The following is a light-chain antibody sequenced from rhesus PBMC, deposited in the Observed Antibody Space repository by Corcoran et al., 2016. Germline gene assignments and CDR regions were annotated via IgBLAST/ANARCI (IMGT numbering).Light chain of an antibody. Sequence: DIQMTQSPSSLSASVGDRVTITCRASQGITNDLAWYQQKPGETPKLLIYEASTLQRGISSRFSGSGSGTDSTLTISSLQSEDFATYYCQHYYGVPYSFSQGTKVEI. J-gene: IGKJ2*01. CDR2: EAS. CDR1: QGITND. V-gene: IGKV1-25*01. CDR3: QHYYGVPYS.